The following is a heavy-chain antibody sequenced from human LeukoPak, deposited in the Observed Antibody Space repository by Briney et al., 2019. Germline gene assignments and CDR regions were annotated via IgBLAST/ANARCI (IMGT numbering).Heavy chain of an antibody. D-gene: IGHD5-18*01. CDR3: ARGIQLWPMSGTYFDY. V-gene: IGHV4-4*07. Sequence: SETLSLTCTVSGGSISSYYWSWIRQPAGKGLEWIGRIYTSGSTNYNPSLKSRVTMSVDTSKSQFSLKLSSVTAADTAVYYCARGIQLWPMSGTYFDYWGQGTLVTVSS. CDR2: IYTSGST. J-gene: IGHJ4*02. CDR1: GGSISSYY.